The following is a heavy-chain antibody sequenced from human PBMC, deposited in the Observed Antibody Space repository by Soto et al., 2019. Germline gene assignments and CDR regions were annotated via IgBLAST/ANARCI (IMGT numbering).Heavy chain of an antibody. Sequence: SKTLSLTCAISGDSVSSNSAAWNWIRQSPSRGLEWLGRTYCRSKWYNDYAVSVKSRITINPDTSKNQFSLQLNSVTPEDTAVYYCARDKVIVVVPAAITWDYYYGMDVWGQGTTVTVSS. V-gene: IGHV6-1*01. CDR2: TYCRSKWYN. CDR3: ARDKVIVVVPAAITWDYYYGMDV. D-gene: IGHD2-2*01. CDR1: GDSVSSNSAA. J-gene: IGHJ6*02.